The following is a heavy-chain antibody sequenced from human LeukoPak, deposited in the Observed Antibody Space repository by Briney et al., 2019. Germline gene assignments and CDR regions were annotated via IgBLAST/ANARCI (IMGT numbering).Heavy chain of an antibody. J-gene: IGHJ4*02. CDR1: GFTFSSYA. D-gene: IGHD2-15*01. CDR2: ISGSGGST. V-gene: IGHV3-23*01. Sequence: GGSLRLSCAASGFTFSSYAMSWVRQAPGKGLEWVSAISGSGGSTYYADSVKGRFTISRDNSKNTLYLQMNGLRAEDTAVYYCAKDWAVVVVAARYFDYWGQGTLVTVSS. CDR3: AKDWAVVVVAARYFDY.